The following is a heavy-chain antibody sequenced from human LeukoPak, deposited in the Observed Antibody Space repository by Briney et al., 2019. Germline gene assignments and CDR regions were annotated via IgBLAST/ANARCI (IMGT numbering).Heavy chain of an antibody. CDR1: GGTFSSYA. J-gene: IGHJ3*02. V-gene: IGHV1-69*13. D-gene: IGHD4-17*01. Sequence: LVKVSCKASGGTFSSYAISWVRQAPGQGLEWMGGIIPIFGTANYAQKFQGRVTITADESTSTAYMELSSLRSEDTAVYYCARDYGDYGSAFDIWGQGTMVTVSS. CDR3: ARDYGDYGSAFDI. CDR2: IIPIFGTA.